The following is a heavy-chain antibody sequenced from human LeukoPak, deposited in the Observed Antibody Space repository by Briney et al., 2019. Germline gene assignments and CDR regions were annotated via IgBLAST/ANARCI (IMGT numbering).Heavy chain of an antibody. CDR2: ISSSSSTI. CDR1: GFTFISYS. CDR3: ARGGFDWLLFNYYYYMDV. D-gene: IGHD3-9*01. Sequence: PGGSLRLSCAASGFTFISYSMNWVRQAPGQGLEWVSHISSSSSTIYYADSVKGRFTISRDNAKNSLYLQMNSLRAEDTAVYYCARGGFDWLLFNYYYYMDVWGKGTTVTISS. J-gene: IGHJ6*03. V-gene: IGHV3-48*01.